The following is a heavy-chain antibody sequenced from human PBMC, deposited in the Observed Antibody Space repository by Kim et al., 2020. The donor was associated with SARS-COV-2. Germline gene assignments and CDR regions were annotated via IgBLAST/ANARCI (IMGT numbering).Heavy chain of an antibody. J-gene: IGHJ4*02. V-gene: IGHV3-23*01. CDR3: ARGDLLD. Sequence: GRGASTSYADSVKGPFTSSRDSSKNTLYLQLNSLRAEDTAVYYCARGDLLDWGQGTLVTVSS. CDR2: GRGAST.